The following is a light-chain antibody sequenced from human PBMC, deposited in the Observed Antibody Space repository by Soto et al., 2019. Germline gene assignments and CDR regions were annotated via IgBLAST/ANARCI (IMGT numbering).Light chain of an antibody. J-gene: IGKJ2*01. V-gene: IGKV1-39*01. CDR2: AAS. CDR3: QQSYSIPVT. CDR1: QSLLHSNGYSY. Sequence: MTQSPLSLPVTPGESASISCRSSQSLLHSNGYSYLDWYQQKPGKAPKLLIHAASSLESGVPSRFSGSGSGSDFTLTISSLQPEDSASYYCQQSYSIPVTFGQGTKVEIK.